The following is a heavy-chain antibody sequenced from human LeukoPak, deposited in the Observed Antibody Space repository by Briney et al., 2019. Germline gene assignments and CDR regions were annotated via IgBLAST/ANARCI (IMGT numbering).Heavy chain of an antibody. CDR2: ISWDGGST. Sequence: GGSLRLSCAASGFTFSSYTMHWVRQAPGKGLEWVSLISWDGGSTYYADSVKGRFTISRDNSKNSLYLQMNSLRTEDTALYYCAKERSHRYIAAAAFDYWGQGTLVTVSS. J-gene: IGHJ4*02. CDR3: AKERSHRYIAAAAFDY. D-gene: IGHD6-13*01. V-gene: IGHV3-43*01. CDR1: GFTFSSYT.